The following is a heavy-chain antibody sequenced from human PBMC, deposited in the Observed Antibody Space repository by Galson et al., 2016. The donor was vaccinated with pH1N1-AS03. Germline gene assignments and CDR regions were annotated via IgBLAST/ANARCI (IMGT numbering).Heavy chain of an antibody. J-gene: IGHJ6*02. CDR2: INPKSGVT. Sequence: SVKVSCKASGYTFTGFSINWVRQAPGQGLELMGWINPKSGVTNYAQKLQAWVTMTRDTSSSTAYMELSGLKSDDTAVYYCARDPRGPCTSATCPTTYSFGIDVWGQGTTATVSS. CDR1: GYTFTGFS. D-gene: IGHD2-2*01. CDR3: ARDPRGPCTSATCPTTYSFGIDV. V-gene: IGHV1-2*04.